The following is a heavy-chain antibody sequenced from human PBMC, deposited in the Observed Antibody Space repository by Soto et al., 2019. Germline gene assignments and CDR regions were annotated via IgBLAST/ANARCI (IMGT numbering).Heavy chain of an antibody. CDR3: ARAEYTASEYYHGMDV. V-gene: IGHV6-1*01. J-gene: IGHJ6*04. CDR1: GDSVSSNSAG. Sequence: PSQTLSLTCVISGDSVSSNSAGWNWIRQSPSRGLECLGRTFYRSKWYNDYAVSLQGRISINADTSKNQFTLQWNAVTPEDTAVYYCARAEYTASEYYHGMDVWGKGTTVTVSS. D-gene: IGHD2-2*02. CDR2: TFYRSKWYN.